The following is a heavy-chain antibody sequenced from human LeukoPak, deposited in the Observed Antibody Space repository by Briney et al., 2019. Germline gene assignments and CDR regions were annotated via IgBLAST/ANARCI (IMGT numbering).Heavy chain of an antibody. D-gene: IGHD5-18*01. Sequence: SETLSLTCSVSGDSISSGSYYWGWIRQPPGKGLEWIGSIHDSGTTYYNPSLMSRVTVSVDTSKNHFSLKLSSVTAADAAVYYCARRGYSYGSGYFDFWGQGTLVTVSS. CDR3: ARRGYSYGSGYFDF. CDR2: IHDSGTT. V-gene: IGHV4-39*02. CDR1: GDSISSGSYY. J-gene: IGHJ4*02.